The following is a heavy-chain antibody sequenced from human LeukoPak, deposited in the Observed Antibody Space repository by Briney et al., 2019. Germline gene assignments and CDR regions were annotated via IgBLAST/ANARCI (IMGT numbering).Heavy chain of an antibody. J-gene: IGHJ4*02. CDR1: GGSFSGYY. V-gene: IGHV4-34*01. CDR3: ARWLKGLYYFDY. Sequence: SETLSLTCAVYGGSFSGYYWSWIRQPPGKGLEWVGEINHSGSTNYNPSLKSRVTISVDTSKNQFSLKLSSVTAADTAVYYCARWLKGLYYFDYWGQGTLVTLSS. D-gene: IGHD2-2*01. CDR2: INHSGST.